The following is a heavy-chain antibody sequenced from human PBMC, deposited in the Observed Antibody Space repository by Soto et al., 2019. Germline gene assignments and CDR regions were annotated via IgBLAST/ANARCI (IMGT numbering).Heavy chain of an antibody. J-gene: IGHJ6*02. V-gene: IGHV1-18*04. Sequence: ASVKVSCKASGYTFTSYGISWLRQAPGQGLEWMGWISAYNGNTNYAQKLQGRVTMTTDTSTSTAYMELRSLRSDDTAVYYCARDAYCGGDCYSTYYYYGMDVWGQGTTVTVSS. CDR3: ARDAYCGGDCYSTYYYYGMDV. D-gene: IGHD2-21*02. CDR1: GYTFTSYG. CDR2: ISAYNGNT.